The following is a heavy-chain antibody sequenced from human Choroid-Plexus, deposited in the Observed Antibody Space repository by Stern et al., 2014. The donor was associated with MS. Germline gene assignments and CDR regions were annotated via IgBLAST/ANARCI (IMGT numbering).Heavy chain of an antibody. J-gene: IGHJ5*02. CDR2: VSYDGSNK. Sequence: QMQLVQSGGGVVQPGRPLRLSCVASGFTLGSCAMHWVRQAPGKGLEWGAGVSYDGSNKYYADSVKGRFTISRDNSQNTLYMQMSSLRPEDTAVYYCAKDRQYLTYFFDHWGQGSLVTVSS. V-gene: IGHV3-30*18. CDR3: AKDRQYLTYFFDH. D-gene: IGHD2/OR15-2a*01. CDR1: GFTLGSCA.